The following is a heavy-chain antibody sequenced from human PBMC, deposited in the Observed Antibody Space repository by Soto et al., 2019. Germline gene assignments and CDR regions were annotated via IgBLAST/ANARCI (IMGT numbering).Heavy chain of an antibody. CDR1: GFTFSSYS. CDR2: ISSSSSYI. Sequence: PGGSLRLSCAASGFTFSSYSMNWVRQAPGKGLEWVSSISSSSSYIYYADSVKGRFTISRDNAKNSLYLQMNSLRAEDTAVYYWSRDLAYYYYCSGYSFDYWGQGTLVTVSS. D-gene: IGHD3-22*01. J-gene: IGHJ4*02. CDR3: SRDLAYYYYCSGYSFDY. V-gene: IGHV3-21*01.